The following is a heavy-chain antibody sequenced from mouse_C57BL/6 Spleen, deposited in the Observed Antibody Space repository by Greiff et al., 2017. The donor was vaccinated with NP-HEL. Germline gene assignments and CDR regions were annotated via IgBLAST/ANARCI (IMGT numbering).Heavy chain of an antibody. V-gene: IGHV1-53*01. Sequence: VQLQQPGTELVKPGASVKLSCKASGYTFTSYWMHWVKQRPGQGLEWIGNINPSNGGTNYNEKFKSKATLTVDKSSSTAYMQLSSLTSEDSAVYYCARSPFYYYGSSSYAMDYWGQGTSVTVSS. J-gene: IGHJ4*01. CDR2: INPSNGGT. D-gene: IGHD1-1*01. CDR3: ARSPFYYYGSSSYAMDY. CDR1: GYTFTSYW.